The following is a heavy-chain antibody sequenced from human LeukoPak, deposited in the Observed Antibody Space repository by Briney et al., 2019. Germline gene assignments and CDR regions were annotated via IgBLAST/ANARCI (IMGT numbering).Heavy chain of an antibody. CDR1: GGSFSGYY. CDR2: INHSGST. J-gene: IGHJ4*02. Sequence: SETLSLTCAVYGGSFSGYYWSWIRQPPGKGLEWIGEINHSGSTNYNPYPKSRATISVDTAKNQYSLELSSVTAADADVYYCARVAGDYDYVWGSYGLFDYWGQGTLVTVSS. CDR3: ARVAGDYDYVWGSYGLFDY. V-gene: IGHV4-34*01. D-gene: IGHD3-16*02.